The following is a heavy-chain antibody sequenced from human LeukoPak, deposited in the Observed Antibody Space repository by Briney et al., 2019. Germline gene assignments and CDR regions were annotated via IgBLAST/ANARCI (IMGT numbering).Heavy chain of an antibody. CDR2: IYSGGST. J-gene: IGHJ4*02. Sequence: PGGSLRLSCAASGFTVSSNYMSWVRQAPGKGLEWVSVIYSGGSTYYADSVKGRFTIPRDVSKNTLFLQMTSLRAEDTAVYYCAKAEGWYGEGYFDYWGQGTLVTVSS. CDR1: GFTVSSNY. CDR3: AKAEGWYGEGYFDY. D-gene: IGHD3-10*01. V-gene: IGHV3-53*01.